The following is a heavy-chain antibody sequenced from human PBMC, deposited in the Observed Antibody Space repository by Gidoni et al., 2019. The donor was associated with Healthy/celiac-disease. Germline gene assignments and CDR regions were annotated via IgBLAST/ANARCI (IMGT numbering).Heavy chain of an antibody. CDR3: AKERVYDFMGILPPQDY. D-gene: IGHD3-3*01. Sequence: EVQLLESGGGLVQPGGSLRLSCAASGFPFSSSAMSWVRQAPGKGLEWVSAISGSGGSTYYADSVKGRFTISRDNSKNTLYLQMNSLRAEDTAVYYCAKERVYDFMGILPPQDYWGQGTLVTVSS. CDR2: ISGSGGST. CDR1: GFPFSSSA. J-gene: IGHJ4*02. V-gene: IGHV3-23*01.